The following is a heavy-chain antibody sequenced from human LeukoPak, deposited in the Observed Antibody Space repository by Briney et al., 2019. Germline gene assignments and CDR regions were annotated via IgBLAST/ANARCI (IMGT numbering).Heavy chain of an antibody. J-gene: IGHJ4*02. V-gene: IGHV3-48*01. CDR2: ISSSSTTI. D-gene: IGHD4-11*01. Sequence: PGGSLRLSCAASGFTFSAYSMNWVRQAPGKGLEWVSYISSSSTTIYYADSVKGRFTISRDNTKNSLYLQMDSLGAEDTAVYYCARDPHSIPTYFDYWGQGTLVTVSS. CDR3: ARDPHSIPTYFDY. CDR1: GFTFSAYS.